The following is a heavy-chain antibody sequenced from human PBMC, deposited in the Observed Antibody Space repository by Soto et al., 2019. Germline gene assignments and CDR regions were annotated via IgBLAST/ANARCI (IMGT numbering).Heavy chain of an antibody. V-gene: IGHV3-15*01. CDR1: GFTFNNVW. Sequence: EVQLVESGGGLVTPGGSLRLSCVASGFTFNNVWMTWVRQAPGKGLEWVGHIKGETDGGTTDYAAPVKGRFTISRDDSRNTLFLQMSSLKTEDTGVYYCTTDPLPGMAPGEWYFAYSGQGTLVTVSS. CDR2: IKGETDGGTT. CDR3: TTDPLPGMAPGEWYFAY. D-gene: IGHD3-10*01. J-gene: IGHJ4*02.